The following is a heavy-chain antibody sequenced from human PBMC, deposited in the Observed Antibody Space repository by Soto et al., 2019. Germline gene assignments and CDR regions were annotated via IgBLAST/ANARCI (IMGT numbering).Heavy chain of an antibody. D-gene: IGHD3-16*01. V-gene: IGHV3-30*19. J-gene: IGHJ4*02. CDR2: TSYDGNNK. CDR1: GFRFKSFV. CDR3: ARWGTTGGFDL. Sequence: QVQLVESGGGVVQPWTSLRLSCAASGFRFKSFVMHWVRQAPGKGLEWVAFTSYDGNNKDYGDSVKGRFTVSRDNSQNTLHLQMDFLGPEDTALYYCARWGTTGGFDLWAQGALVSVSS.